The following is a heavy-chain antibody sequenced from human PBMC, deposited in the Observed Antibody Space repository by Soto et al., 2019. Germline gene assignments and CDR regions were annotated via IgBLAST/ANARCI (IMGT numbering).Heavy chain of an antibody. CDR1: GGSISSYY. J-gene: IGHJ3*02. D-gene: IGHD5-12*01. CDR2: IYYSGST. CDR3: AGEGATTSPIDAFDI. Sequence: SETLSLTCTVSGGSISSYYWSWIRQPPGKGLEWIGYIYYSGSTNYNPSLKSRVTISVDTSKNQFSLKLSSVTAADTAVYYCAGEGATTSPIDAFDIWGQGTMVTVSS. V-gene: IGHV4-59*01.